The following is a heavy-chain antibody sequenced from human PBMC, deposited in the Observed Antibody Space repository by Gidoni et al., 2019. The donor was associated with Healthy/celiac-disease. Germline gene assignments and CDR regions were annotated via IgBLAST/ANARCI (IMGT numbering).Heavy chain of an antibody. CDR1: GFTFSSYS. V-gene: IGHV3-48*02. J-gene: IGHJ4*02. D-gene: IGHD3-10*01. Sequence: EVQLVESGGGLVQPGGSLRLSCAASGFTFSSYSMTWVRQAPGKGLEWVSYISSSSSTIYYADSVKGRFTISRDNAKNSLYLQMNSLRDEDTAVYYCAREAPRGITMVRGAAPYYFDYWGQGTLVTVSS. CDR3: AREAPRGITMVRGAAPYYFDY. CDR2: ISSSSSTI.